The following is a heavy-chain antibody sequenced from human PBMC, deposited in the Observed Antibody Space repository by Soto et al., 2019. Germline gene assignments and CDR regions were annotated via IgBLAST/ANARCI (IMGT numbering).Heavy chain of an antibody. CDR2: ISYDGSNK. J-gene: IGHJ4*02. CDR3: ARVKNYYDFWSGYFDY. V-gene: IGHV3-30-3*01. CDR1: GFTFSSYA. D-gene: IGHD3-3*01. Sequence: PGGSLRLSCAASGFTFSSYAMHWVRQAPGKGLEWVAVISYDGSNKYYADSVKGRFTISRDNSKNTLYLQMNSLRAEDTAVYYCARVKNYYDFWSGYFDYWGQGTLVTVSS.